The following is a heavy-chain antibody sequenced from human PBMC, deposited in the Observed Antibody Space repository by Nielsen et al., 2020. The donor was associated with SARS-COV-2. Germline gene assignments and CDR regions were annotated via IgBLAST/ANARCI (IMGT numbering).Heavy chain of an antibody. D-gene: IGHD3-3*01. Sequence: SETLSLTCTLSGCSISSNSWSWIRQPPGKGLEWFGSIYYIGRTNSHPSPKSRVTISVDTSKNQFSLKLSSVTAADTAVYYCAREVTGFITIFGVVSRYGMDVWGQGTTVTVSS. CDR3: AREVTGFITIFGVVSRYGMDV. V-gene: IGHV4-59*12. CDR2: IYYIGRT. CDR1: GCSISSNS. J-gene: IGHJ6*02.